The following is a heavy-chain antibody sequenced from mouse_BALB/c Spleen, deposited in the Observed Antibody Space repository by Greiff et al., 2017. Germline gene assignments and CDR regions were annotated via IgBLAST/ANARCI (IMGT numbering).Heavy chain of an antibody. CDR2: INPCYGYT. Sequence: VKLQESGPELENPGASVKMSCKASGYSFTGYPMNWVKQSTGQGLDWIGNINPCYGYTSYNQKFKDKATLTADKSSSTAYMQLSSLTSEDSAVYYCARYHTTVVAKGYFDVWGAGTTVTVSA. D-gene: IGHD1-1*01. V-gene: IGHV1S26*01. J-gene: IGHJ1*01. CDR3: ARYHTTVVAKGYFDV. CDR1: GYSFTGYP.